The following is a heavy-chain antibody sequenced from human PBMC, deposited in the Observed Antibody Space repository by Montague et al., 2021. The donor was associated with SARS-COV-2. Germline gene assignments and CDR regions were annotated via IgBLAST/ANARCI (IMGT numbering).Heavy chain of an antibody. D-gene: IGHD3-9*01. CDR1: GFSLSTSGMC. Sequence: PALVKPTQTLTLTCTFSGFSLSTSGMCVSWIRQHPGKALEWLARIDWDDDKYYSTSMKTRHTISKDNTKNQVVLTMTNMDPVDTATYYCARRTYDILTGYDYGMDVWGQGTTVTVSS. V-gene: IGHV2-70*11. J-gene: IGHJ6*02. CDR2: IDWDDDK. CDR3: ARRTYDILTGYDYGMDV.